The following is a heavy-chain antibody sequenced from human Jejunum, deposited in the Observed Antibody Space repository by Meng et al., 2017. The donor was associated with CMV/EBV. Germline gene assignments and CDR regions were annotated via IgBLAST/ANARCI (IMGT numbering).Heavy chain of an antibody. V-gene: IGHV4-4*07. D-gene: IGHD3-22*01. CDR1: GDSINNHF. CDR3: ARGESRGYYYFDY. Sequence: QGHLQGPGPGLVRPSETLSLTCSVSGDSINNHFWSWIRQPAGKKLEWIGRISSSGNTNYTPSFKSRVIMSLDTSNNQFFLKLTSVTAADTALYYCARGESRGYYYFDYWGQGILVTVSS. J-gene: IGHJ4*02. CDR2: ISSSGNT.